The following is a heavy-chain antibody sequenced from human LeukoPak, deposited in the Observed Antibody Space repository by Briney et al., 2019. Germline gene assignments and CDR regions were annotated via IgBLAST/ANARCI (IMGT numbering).Heavy chain of an antibody. Sequence: ASVKVSCKASSYTFTRYGISWVRQAPGQGLEWVGWISGSNGNTNYAQKFQGRVSMTTDTSTSTAYMELRSLRSDDTAMYYCARSGRGTYYYFDLWGQGTLVTVSS. J-gene: IGHJ4*02. CDR1: SYTFTRYG. CDR3: ARSGRGTYYYFDL. V-gene: IGHV1-18*01. CDR2: ISGSNGNT. D-gene: IGHD1-26*01.